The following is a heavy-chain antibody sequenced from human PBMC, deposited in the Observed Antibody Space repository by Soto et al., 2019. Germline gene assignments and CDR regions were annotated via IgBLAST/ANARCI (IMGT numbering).Heavy chain of an antibody. CDR3: ARSIPGVRYYGMDV. Sequence: EVQLLESGGGLVQPGGSLRLSCAASGFIFSSYAMKWVRQAPGKGLEWVSLIGESGTPTYYADSVKGRFTISRDNSSNTVFLETYTLRAEDTAVYYCARSIPGVRYYGMDVWGQGTTVTVSS. J-gene: IGHJ6*02. D-gene: IGHD2-2*01. V-gene: IGHV3-23*01. CDR2: IGESGTPT. CDR1: GFIFSSYA.